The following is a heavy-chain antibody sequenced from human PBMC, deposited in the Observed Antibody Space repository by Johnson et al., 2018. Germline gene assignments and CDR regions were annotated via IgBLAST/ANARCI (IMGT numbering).Heavy chain of an antibody. CDR3: ARVGGEAYTFDS. CDR1: GLAFSNYN. Sequence: VQLVESGGGLVQPGGSLRLSCAACGLAFSNYNMNGVRQAPGKGLEGVSYIRSGSSNILYADSVKGRFTISRENAKKSLFLQMNRLGAQDTAVYYCARVGGEAYTFDSWGQGTMVPVSS. J-gene: IGHJ3*02. CDR2: IRSGSSNI. D-gene: IGHD3-16*01. V-gene: IGHV3-48*01.